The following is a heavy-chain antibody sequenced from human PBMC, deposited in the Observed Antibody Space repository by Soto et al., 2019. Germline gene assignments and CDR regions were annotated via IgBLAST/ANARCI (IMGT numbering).Heavy chain of an antibody. CDR1: GFTFTNVA. CDR3: AKLYWNPRYFDY. D-gene: IGHD1-1*01. V-gene: IGHV3-23*01. CDR2: ITESGGRT. J-gene: IGHJ4*02. Sequence: SLXLSCGASGFTFTNVAMTWVRQAPGKGLEWVSTITESGGRTDYADSVKGRFTISRDNSKSTLYLQMNNLRADDTGVYYCAKLYWNPRYFDYWGQGARVTVSS.